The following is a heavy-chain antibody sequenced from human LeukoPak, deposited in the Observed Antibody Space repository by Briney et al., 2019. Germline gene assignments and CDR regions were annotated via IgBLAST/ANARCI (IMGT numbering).Heavy chain of an antibody. D-gene: IGHD5-18*01. J-gene: IGHJ6*02. CDR1: GGTFSSYA. V-gene: IGHV1-69*13. CDR2: IIPIFGTA. Sequence: SVKVSCKASGGTFSSYAISWVRQAPGQGLEWMGGIIPIFGTANYAQKFQGRVTITADESTSTAYMELSSLRSEDTAVYYCARDRDDSGYSYGGYYYCGMDVWGQGTTVTVSS. CDR3: ARDRDDSGYSYGGYYYCGMDV.